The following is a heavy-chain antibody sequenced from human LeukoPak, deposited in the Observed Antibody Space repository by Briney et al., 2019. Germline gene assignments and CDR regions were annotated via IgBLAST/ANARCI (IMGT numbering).Heavy chain of an antibody. CDR3: LTAADYLCSSTSCYIGDY. Sequence: PSETLSLTCTVSGGSISSSSYYWGWIRQPPGKGLEWIGSIYYSGSTYYNPSLKSRVTISVDTSKNQFSLKLSSVTAADTAVYYCLTAADYLCSSTSCYIGDYWGQGTLVTVSS. CDR1: GGSISSSSYY. V-gene: IGHV4-39*01. J-gene: IGHJ4*02. D-gene: IGHD2-2*02. CDR2: IYYSGST.